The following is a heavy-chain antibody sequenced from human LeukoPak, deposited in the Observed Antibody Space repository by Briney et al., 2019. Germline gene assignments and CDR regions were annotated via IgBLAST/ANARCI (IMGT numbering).Heavy chain of an antibody. V-gene: IGHV4-59*11. CDR3: AREHIGHVGATNWFDP. Sequence: SETLSLTCSVSGGSISGHYWSWIRQPPGKGLEWIGNVFYIGSTNYNPSLKSRATISVDTSKNQFSLHLSSVTTADTAVYYCAREHIGHVGATNWFDPWGQGTLVTVSS. D-gene: IGHD1-26*01. J-gene: IGHJ5*02. CDR1: GGSISGHY. CDR2: VFYIGST.